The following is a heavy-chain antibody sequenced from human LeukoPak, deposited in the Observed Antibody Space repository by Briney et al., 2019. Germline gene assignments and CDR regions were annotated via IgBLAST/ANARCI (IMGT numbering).Heavy chain of an antibody. CDR3: ARGGRYSSGWPSFDY. CDR1: GFTFDDYG. CDR2: INWNGGST. V-gene: IGHV3-20*04. J-gene: IGHJ4*02. D-gene: IGHD6-19*01. Sequence: GGSLRLSCAASGFTFDDYGMSWVRQAPGKGLEWVSGINWNGGSTGYADPVKGRFTISRDNAKNSLYLQMNSLRAEDTALYYCARGGRYSSGWPSFDYWGQGTLVTVSS.